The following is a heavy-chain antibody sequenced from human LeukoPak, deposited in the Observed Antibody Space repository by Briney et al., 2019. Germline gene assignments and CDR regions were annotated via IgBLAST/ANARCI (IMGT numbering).Heavy chain of an antibody. CDR1: GFSFSNFA. D-gene: IGHD2-15*01. Sequence: GGSLRLSCAASGFSFSNFAMNWVRQAPGKGLERVSTISGRGSSIYYADSVKGRFTISRDNSKNTLYLQMNSLRAEDTAVYYCAKDIQDIVVVVAAIVWGQGTLVTVSS. V-gene: IGHV3-23*01. J-gene: IGHJ4*02. CDR2: ISGRGSSI. CDR3: AKDIQDIVVVVAAIV.